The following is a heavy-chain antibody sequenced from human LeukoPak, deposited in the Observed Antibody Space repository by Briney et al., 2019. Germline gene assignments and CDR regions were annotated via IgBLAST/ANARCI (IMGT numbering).Heavy chain of an antibody. CDR1: GFTFSSYG. J-gene: IGHJ4*02. V-gene: IGHV3-30*03. Sequence: GGSLRLSCAASGFTFSSYGMHWIRQAPGKGLEWVAVISYDGSNKYYADSVKGRFTISRDNSKNALYLQMNSLRAEDTAVYYCAREASGDYAFDYWGQGTLVTVSS. CDR3: AREASGDYAFDY. D-gene: IGHD4-17*01. CDR2: ISYDGSNK.